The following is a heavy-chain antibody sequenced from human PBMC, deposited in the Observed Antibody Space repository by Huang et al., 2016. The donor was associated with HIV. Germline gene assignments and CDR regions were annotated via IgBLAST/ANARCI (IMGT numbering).Heavy chain of an antibody. CDR2: IRSKANSYAT. Sequence: EVQLVESGGGLVQPGGSLKLSCAASGFTFSGSAMHWVRQGSGKGLEWVGRIRSKANSYATAYAWSVKGRFTISRDDSKNTAYLQMNSLKTEDTAVYYCTRLTMIGDGDYWGQGTLVTVSS. D-gene: IGHD3-22*01. V-gene: IGHV3-73*01. CDR1: GFTFSGSA. CDR3: TRLTMIGDGDY. J-gene: IGHJ4*02.